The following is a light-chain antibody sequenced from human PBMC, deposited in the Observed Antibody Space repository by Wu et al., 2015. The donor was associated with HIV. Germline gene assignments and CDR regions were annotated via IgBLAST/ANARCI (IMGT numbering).Light chain of an antibody. Sequence: EIEMTQSPATLSVSPGETATLSCRASQILNSNLAWYQQKPGQAPRLLIYSASTRATGIPARFSGSGSGTEFTLTISSLQSEDFAVYYCQQHNKWPLTFGGGTKVAIK. CDR2: SAS. V-gene: IGKV3-15*01. CDR1: QILNSN. CDR3: QQHNKWPLT. J-gene: IGKJ4*01.